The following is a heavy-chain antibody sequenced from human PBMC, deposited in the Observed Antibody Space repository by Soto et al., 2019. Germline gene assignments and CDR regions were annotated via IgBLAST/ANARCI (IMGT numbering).Heavy chain of an antibody. J-gene: IGHJ5*02. CDR3: ARWISGGYSDLFDP. V-gene: IGHV1-18*04. CDR2: INVDNGET. CDR1: GYNFMRYG. D-gene: IGHD1-26*01. Sequence: QVQLVQSGAEVKKPGASVKVSCKASGYNFMRYGFTWVRQAPGQGLEWMGWINVDNGETKYPQKIQGRVTMTTDTSTSTVYMELRSLTSDETAVYYCARWISGGYSDLFDPWGHGTLVTVSS.